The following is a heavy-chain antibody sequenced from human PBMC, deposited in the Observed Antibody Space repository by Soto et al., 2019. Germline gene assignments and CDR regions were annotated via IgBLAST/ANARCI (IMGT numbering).Heavy chain of an antibody. CDR2: ISYRGSK. D-gene: IGHD3-3*01. Sequence: QVQLQESGPGLVKPSQTLSLTCTVSGGSISSDDYYWSWIRQHPGKGLEWIGSISYRGSKYFSPSLRSRISPKVDTSTNRVSPGLSSVTVADMAVYYCARVTTIFGIINQSWFDPWGQGTLVIVSS. V-gene: IGHV4-31*03. J-gene: IGHJ5*02. CDR1: GGSISSDDYY. CDR3: ARVTTIFGIINQSWFDP.